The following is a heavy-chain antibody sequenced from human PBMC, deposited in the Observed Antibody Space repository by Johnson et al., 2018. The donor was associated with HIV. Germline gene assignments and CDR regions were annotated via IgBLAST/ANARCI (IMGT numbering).Heavy chain of an antibody. CDR2: SYGGTST. J-gene: IGHJ3*02. D-gene: IGHD4-17*01. V-gene: IGHV3-66*02. CDR3: ARDGTTGPSGDGFDI. CDR1: GFTVSDSY. Sequence: VQLVESGGGLVQPGGSLRLSCAVSGFTVSDSYMTLVRQAPGKGLEWVSVSYGGTSTFYADSVKGRFTISRDSSENMLYLQMNSLRAEDTALYYCARDGTTGPSGDGFDIWGQGTMVTVAS.